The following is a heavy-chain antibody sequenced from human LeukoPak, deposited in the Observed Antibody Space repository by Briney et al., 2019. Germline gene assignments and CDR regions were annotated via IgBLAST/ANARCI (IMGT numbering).Heavy chain of an antibody. D-gene: IGHD1-14*01. Sequence: GGSLRLYCTASGLTFSTSGFNWVRQAPGKGLEWVASIGPTGSDRYHADSIKGRFTISRDNANKFLYLQMNSLRAEDTAVYYCATETNGRHYDYWGQGTLLTVSS. CDR3: ATETNGRHYDY. CDR1: GLTFSTSG. J-gene: IGHJ4*02. CDR2: IGPTGSDR. V-gene: IGHV3-21*01.